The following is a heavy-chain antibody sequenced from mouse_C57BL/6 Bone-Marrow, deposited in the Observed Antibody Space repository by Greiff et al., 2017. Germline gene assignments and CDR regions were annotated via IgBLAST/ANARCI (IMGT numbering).Heavy chain of an antibody. J-gene: IGHJ4*01. CDR1: GFTFSDYG. CDR3: ARRWVYYAMDY. CDR2: ISSGSSTI. V-gene: IGHV5-17*01. D-gene: IGHD2-3*01. Sequence: EVKLVESGGGLVKPGGSLKLSCAASGFTFSDYGMHWVRLAPEKGLEWVAYISSGSSTIYYADTVKGRFTISRDNAKNTLFLQMTSLGSEDTAMYYCARRWVYYAMDYWGQGTSVTVSS.